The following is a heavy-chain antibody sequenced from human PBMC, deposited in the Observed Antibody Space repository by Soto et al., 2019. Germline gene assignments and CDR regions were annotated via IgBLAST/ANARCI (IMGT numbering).Heavy chain of an antibody. CDR2: INAGNGNT. Sequence: QVQLVQSGAEEKKPGASVKVSCKASGYTFTSYAMHWVRQAPGQRLEWMGCINAGNGNTEYSQKFQGRVTITRDTSASTAYMELSSQRSEDTAVYYCASFSKVYYYYGMDVWGQGTTVTVSS. CDR1: GYTFTSYA. V-gene: IGHV1-3*05. CDR3: ASFSKVYYYYGMDV. J-gene: IGHJ6*02.